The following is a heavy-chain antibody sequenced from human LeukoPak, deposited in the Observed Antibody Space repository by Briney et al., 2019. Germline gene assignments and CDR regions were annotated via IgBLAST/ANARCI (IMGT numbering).Heavy chain of an antibody. V-gene: IGHV4-4*07. CDR1: SGAINGYY. Sequence: SETLSLTCTVSSGAINGYYWNWFRQPAGKGLEWIGRIYSSGSTNYNPSLKSRVAISINTSKSHFSLTLSSVTAADTAMYYFARDITANSDDYYDVWGQGPPVTVSS. CDR2: IYSSGST. J-gene: IGHJ4*02. CDR3: ARDITANSDDYYDV. D-gene: IGHD3-16*01.